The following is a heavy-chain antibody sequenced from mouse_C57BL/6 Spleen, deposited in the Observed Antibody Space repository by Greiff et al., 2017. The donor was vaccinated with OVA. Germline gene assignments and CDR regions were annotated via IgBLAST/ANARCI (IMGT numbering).Heavy chain of an antibody. D-gene: IGHD3-2*02. CDR1: GFSLTSYG. Sequence: VKLMESGPGLVAPSQSLSITCTVSGFSLTSYGVSWVRQPPGKGLEWLGVIWGDGSTNSHSALLSRLSISKDNSKSQVIVKLNSLQTDYTATYYCATTSQGEFDYWGQGTTLTVSS. V-gene: IGHV2-3*01. CDR2: IWGDGST. J-gene: IGHJ2*01. CDR3: ATTSQGEFDY.